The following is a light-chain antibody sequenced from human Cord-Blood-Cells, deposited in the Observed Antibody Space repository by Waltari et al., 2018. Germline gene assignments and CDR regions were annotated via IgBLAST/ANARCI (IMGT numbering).Light chain of an antibody. Sequence: AIRMTQSPSPFSASTGDRVTITCRASQGISSYLAWYQQKPGKAPKLLIDAASTLQSGVPSRFSGSGSGTDFTLTISCLQSEDFATYYCQQYYSYPRTFGQGTKVEIK. CDR1: QGISSY. CDR3: QQYYSYPRT. J-gene: IGKJ1*01. V-gene: IGKV1-8*01. CDR2: AAS.